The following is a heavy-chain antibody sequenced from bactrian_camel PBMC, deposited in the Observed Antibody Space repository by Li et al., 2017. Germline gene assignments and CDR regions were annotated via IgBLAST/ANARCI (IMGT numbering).Heavy chain of an antibody. Sequence: VQLVESGGGVVQPGASLRLSCVASGFAFSVSGLSWVRQAPGRECEGVAAIAAGDDSTWYADAVGGRFTISRDNAKNTLYLQMNSLKPEDTAMYYCATSGGACDNRFGYWGQGTQVTVS. V-gene: IGHV3S40*01. D-gene: IGHD4*01. J-gene: IGHJ6*01. CDR2: IAAGDDST. CDR3: ATSGGACDNRFGY. CDR1: GFAFSVSG.